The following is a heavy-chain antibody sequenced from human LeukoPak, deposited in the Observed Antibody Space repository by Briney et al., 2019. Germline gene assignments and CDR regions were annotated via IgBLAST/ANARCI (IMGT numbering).Heavy chain of an antibody. V-gene: IGHV3-66*01. CDR2: IYNDETT. Sequence: GGSLRLSCAPSGFAISGNYMSWVRQAPGRGLEWVAIIYNDETTSYADSVKGRFTISRDTSKNTLYLQMNGLGVEDTAVYYCVALYDYWGQGTLVTVSS. CDR3: VALYDY. D-gene: IGHD2-15*01. CDR1: GFAISGNY. J-gene: IGHJ4*02.